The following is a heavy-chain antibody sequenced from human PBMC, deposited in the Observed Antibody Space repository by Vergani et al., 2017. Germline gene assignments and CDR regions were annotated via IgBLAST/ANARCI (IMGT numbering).Heavy chain of an antibody. D-gene: IGHD2-15*01. CDR2: INPSGGST. J-gene: IGHJ6*03. V-gene: IGHV1-46*01. Sequence: QVQLVQSGAEVKKPGASVKVSCKASGYTFTSYYMHWVRQAPGQGLEWMGIINPSGGSTSYAQKFQGRVTMTRDTSTSTVYMELSSLRSEDTAVYYCARDGERGDCSGGSCYSGYYYYMDVWGKGTTVTVSS. CDR3: ARDGERGDCSGGSCYSGYYYYMDV. CDR1: GYTFTSYY.